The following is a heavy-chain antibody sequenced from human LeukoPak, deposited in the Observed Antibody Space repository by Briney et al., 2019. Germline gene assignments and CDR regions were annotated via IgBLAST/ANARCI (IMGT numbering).Heavy chain of an antibody. Sequence: VASPKASCRASGYTFTGYYMHWVRQAPGQGLEWMRCINSNSGGTNFARQFQGRVTMTRDTSISTAYMELSRLRSDYTGVYYCARSGSYGDYIYFYYCGQGTLVTVSS. CDR3: ARSGSYGDYIYFYY. D-gene: IGHD4-17*01. V-gene: IGHV1-2*02. J-gene: IGHJ4*02. CDR1: GYTFTGYY. CDR2: INSNSGGT.